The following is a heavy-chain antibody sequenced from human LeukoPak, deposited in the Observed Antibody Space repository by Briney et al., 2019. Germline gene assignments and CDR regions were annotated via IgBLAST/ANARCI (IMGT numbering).Heavy chain of an antibody. Sequence: HPGGSLRLSCAASGFTFSSYAMSWVRQAPGKGLEWVSAISGSGGSTYYADSVKGRFTISRDNSKNTLYLQMNSLRAEDTAVYYCAKGYYDFWSGYYPGLTRGYGMDVWGQGTTVTVSS. J-gene: IGHJ6*02. CDR1: GFTFSSYA. V-gene: IGHV3-23*01. D-gene: IGHD3-3*01. CDR3: AKGYYDFWSGYYPGLTRGYGMDV. CDR2: ISGSGGST.